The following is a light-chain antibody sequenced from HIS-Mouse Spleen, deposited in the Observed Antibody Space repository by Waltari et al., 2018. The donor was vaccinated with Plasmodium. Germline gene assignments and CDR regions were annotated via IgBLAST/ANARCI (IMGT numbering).Light chain of an antibody. Sequence: AIQRHQSPSSLSASVGDRVHITCRASQGIRNDLGWYQQKPGKAPKLLIYAASSLQSGVPSRFSGSGSGTDFTLTISSLQPEDFATYYCLQDYNYPRTFGQGTKVEIK. CDR3: LQDYNYPRT. CDR1: QGIRND. J-gene: IGKJ1*01. V-gene: IGKV1-6*01. CDR2: AAS.